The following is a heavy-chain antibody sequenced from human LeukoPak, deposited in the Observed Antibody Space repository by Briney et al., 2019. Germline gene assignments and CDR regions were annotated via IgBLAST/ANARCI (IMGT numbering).Heavy chain of an antibody. D-gene: IGHD2-21*02. CDR2: ISSSSSYI. J-gene: IGHJ4*02. CDR1: GFTFSSYS. CDR3: ASTTVVVTARHMGDY. V-gene: IGHV3-21*01. Sequence: GGSLRLSCAASGFTFSSYSMNWVRQAPGKGLEWASSISSSSSYIYYADSVKGRFTISRDNAKNSLYLQMNSLRAEDTAVYYCASTTVVVTARHMGDYWGQGTLVTVSS.